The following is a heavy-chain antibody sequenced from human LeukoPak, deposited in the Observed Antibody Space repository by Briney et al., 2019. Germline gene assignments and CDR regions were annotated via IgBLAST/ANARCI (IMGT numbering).Heavy chain of an antibody. J-gene: IGHJ4*02. Sequence: ASVKISCKASGYTFTGYYMHWVRQAPGQGLEWMGWINPNCGGTNYAQKLQGRVTMTTDTSTSTAYMELRSLRSDDTAVYYCAGPGPFTIFGVQSGAFDYWGQGTLVTVSS. D-gene: IGHD3-3*01. V-gene: IGHV1-2*02. CDR3: AGPGPFTIFGVQSGAFDY. CDR1: GYTFTGYY. CDR2: INPNCGGT.